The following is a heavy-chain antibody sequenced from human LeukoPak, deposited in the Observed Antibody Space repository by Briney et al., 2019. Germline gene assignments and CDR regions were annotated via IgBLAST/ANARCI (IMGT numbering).Heavy chain of an antibody. V-gene: IGHV4-59*08. CDR2: ISYSGST. J-gene: IGHJ4*02. CDR3: ARHLYESRGQTSFDY. CDR1: GGSLSSYY. D-gene: IGHD3-22*01. Sequence: SETLSLTCTVSGGSLSSYYWSWIRQPPGKGLEWIGYISYSGSTNYNPSLKSRVTISVDTPQNQFSLKLSSVTAADTAMYYCARHLYESRGQTSFDYWGQGTLVTVSS.